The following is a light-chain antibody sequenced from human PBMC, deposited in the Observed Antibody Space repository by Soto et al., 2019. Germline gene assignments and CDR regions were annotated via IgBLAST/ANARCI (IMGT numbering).Light chain of an antibody. CDR2: AAS. J-gene: IGKJ1*01. V-gene: IGKV3-20*01. CDR1: QRVSSSF. Sequence: EIVLPQSPGTMSLSTVERATLSCRASQRVSSSFLAWYLQRPGQAPRLLLYAASNTAPGIPDGLSGSGSGTDFTLTISRLEPEDFEVYFFQEYGMSRTFGQGNKLEI. CDR3: QEYGMSRT.